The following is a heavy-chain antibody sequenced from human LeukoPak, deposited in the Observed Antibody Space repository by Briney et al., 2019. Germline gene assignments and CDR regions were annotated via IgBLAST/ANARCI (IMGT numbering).Heavy chain of an antibody. CDR1: GFIFTIST. CDR3: ARASTTVPNLLDN. V-gene: IGHV3-33*01. Sequence: GGSLRLSCAASGFIFTISTMHWVRQAPGTGLEWVAVIWYDGSKKYYADSVQGRFTISRDNFKNTVYLEMNSLRAEDTAVYYCARASTTVPNLLDNWGQGTLVTVSS. D-gene: IGHD4-17*01. CDR2: IWYDGSKK. J-gene: IGHJ4*02.